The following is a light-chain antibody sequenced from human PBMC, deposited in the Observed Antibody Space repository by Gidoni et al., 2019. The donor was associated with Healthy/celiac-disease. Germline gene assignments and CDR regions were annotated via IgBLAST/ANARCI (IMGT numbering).Light chain of an antibody. J-gene: IGKJ2*01. V-gene: IGKV3-15*01. CDR1: QRVSSN. Sequence: DIVMTQSPATLSVSPGERAPLSCRASQRVSSNLAGYQQKPGQAPRLLIYGASTRATGIPARFSGSGSGTEFTLTISSLQSEDFAVYYCQQYNNWPMYTFGQGTKLEIK. CDR2: GAS. CDR3: QQYNNWPMYT.